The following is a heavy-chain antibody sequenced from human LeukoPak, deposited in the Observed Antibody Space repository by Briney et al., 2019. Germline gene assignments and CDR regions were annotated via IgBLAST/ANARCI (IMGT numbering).Heavy chain of an antibody. D-gene: IGHD1-14*01. CDR3: ARHEPPGARRHLDY. J-gene: IGHJ4*02. Sequence: PSETLSLTCNVSGGSISSSYWSWIRQPSGKGLEWVGYIYNTGTTNYNPSLNSRVTISVDTSKNQLSLRLSSVTAADTAVYYCARHEPPGARRHLDYWGQGTLVTVSS. CDR1: GGSISSSY. V-gene: IGHV4-59*08. CDR2: IYNTGTT.